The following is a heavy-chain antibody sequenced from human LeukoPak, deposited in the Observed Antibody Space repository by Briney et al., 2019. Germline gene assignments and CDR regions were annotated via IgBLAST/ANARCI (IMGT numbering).Heavy chain of an antibody. J-gene: IGHJ4*02. Sequence: PSETLSLTCAVSGVPFSNHYWSWVRQSPRQGLEWIGEINHSGYTNYNPSLKSRVTMSIDTSKNQFSLILTSVTAADAGVYYCTRAVAGHPDWGQGTLVTVSS. CDR2: INHSGYT. D-gene: IGHD6-19*01. CDR3: TRAVAGHPD. V-gene: IGHV4-34*01. CDR1: GVPFSNHY.